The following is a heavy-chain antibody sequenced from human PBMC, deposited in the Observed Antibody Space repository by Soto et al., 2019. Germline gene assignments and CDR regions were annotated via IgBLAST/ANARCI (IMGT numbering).Heavy chain of an antibody. V-gene: IGHV3-30-3*01. CDR3: ARDRSGSYPGWFDP. Sequence: QVQLVESGGGVVQPGRSLRLSCAASGFTFSSYAMHWVRQAPGKGLEWVAVISYDGSNKYYADSVKGRFTISRDNSKNTLYLQMISLRAEDTTVYYCARDRSGSYPGWFDPWGQGTLVTASS. D-gene: IGHD1-26*01. CDR1: GFTFSSYA. CDR2: ISYDGSNK. J-gene: IGHJ5*02.